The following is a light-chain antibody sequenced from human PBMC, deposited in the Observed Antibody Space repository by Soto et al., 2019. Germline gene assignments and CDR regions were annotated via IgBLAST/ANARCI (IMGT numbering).Light chain of an antibody. CDR2: DTS. V-gene: IGKV3-11*01. CDR3: QQRSNWPPIT. J-gene: IGKJ5*01. CDR1: QIVSSY. Sequence: EIVLTQSPATLSLPPGERATLSCRASQIVSSYLAWYQQKPGQAPRLLIYDTSNRATGIPARFSGSGSGTDFTLTISSLEPEDFAVYYCQQRSNWPPITFGQGTRLEIK.